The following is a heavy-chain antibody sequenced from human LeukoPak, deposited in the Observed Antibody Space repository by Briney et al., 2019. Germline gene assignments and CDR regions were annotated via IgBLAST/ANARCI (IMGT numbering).Heavy chain of an antibody. CDR3: AKFGEVLDY. CDR1: GFTFSNYG. CDR2: ILGSGSAT. J-gene: IGHJ4*02. D-gene: IGHD3-16*01. V-gene: IGHV3-23*01. Sequence: PGGSLRLSCAASGFTFSNYGMSWVRQAPGKGLEWVSGILGSGSATYYADSVKGRFSISRDNSKNTLYLQMNSLRAEDTAVYYCAKFGEVLDYWGQGTLVTVSS.